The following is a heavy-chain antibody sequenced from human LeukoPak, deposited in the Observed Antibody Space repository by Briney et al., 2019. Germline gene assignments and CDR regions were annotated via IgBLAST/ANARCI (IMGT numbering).Heavy chain of an antibody. D-gene: IGHD3-3*01. J-gene: IGHJ4*02. V-gene: IGHV3-30*02. CDR3: AKVRFLENDY. Sequence: GVSLRLSCAASGFTFSSYGMHWVRQAPGKGLEWVAFIRYDGSNKYYADSVKGRFTISRDNSKNTLYLQMNSLRAEDTAVYYCAKVRFLENDYWGQGTLVTVSS. CDR1: GFTFSSYG. CDR2: IRYDGSNK.